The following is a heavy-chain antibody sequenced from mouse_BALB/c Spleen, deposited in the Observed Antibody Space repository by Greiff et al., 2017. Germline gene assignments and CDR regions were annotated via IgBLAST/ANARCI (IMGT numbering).Heavy chain of an antibody. CDR1: GYTFTSYV. CDR3: ARSEDYDGFAY. D-gene: IGHD2-4*01. V-gene: IGHV1-14*01. J-gene: IGHJ3*01. Sequence: VQLQQSGPELVKPGASVKMSCKASGYTFTSYVMHWVKQTPGQGLEWIGYINPYNDGTKYNEKFKGKATLTSDNSSSTAYMELSSLTSEDSAVYYCARSEDYDGFAYWGQGTLVTVSA. CDR2: INPYNDGT.